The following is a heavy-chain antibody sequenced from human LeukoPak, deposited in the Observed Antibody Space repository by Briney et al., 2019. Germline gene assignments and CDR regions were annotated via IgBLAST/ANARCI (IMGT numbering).Heavy chain of an antibody. CDR3: ARGLGTMIQ. D-gene: IGHD3-22*01. CDR2: INHSGST. J-gene: IGHJ4*02. CDR1: GGSFSGYY. Sequence: PSETLSLTCAVYGGSFSGYYWSWIRQPPGKGLDWIGEINHSGSTNYNPSLKSRVTISVDTSKNQFSLKLSSVTAADTAVYYCARGLGTMIQWGQGTLVTVSS. V-gene: IGHV4-34*01.